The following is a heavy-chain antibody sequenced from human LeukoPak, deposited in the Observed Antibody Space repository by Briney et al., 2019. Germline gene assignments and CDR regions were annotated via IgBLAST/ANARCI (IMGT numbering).Heavy chain of an antibody. Sequence: PSETLSLTCTVSGGSISSYYWSWIRQPPGKGLEWIGYIYYSGSTSYNPSLKSRVTISADTSKNQFSLKLSSVTAADTAVYYCARCIGSSSFARWFDPWGQGTLVTVSS. CDR3: ARCIGSSSFARWFDP. J-gene: IGHJ5*02. CDR2: IYYSGST. V-gene: IGHV4-59*01. D-gene: IGHD6-6*01. CDR1: GGSISSYY.